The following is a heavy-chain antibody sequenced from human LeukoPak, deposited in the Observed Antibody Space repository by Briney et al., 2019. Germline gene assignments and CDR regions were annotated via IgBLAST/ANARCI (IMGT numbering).Heavy chain of an antibody. CDR2: IFYGGNT. D-gene: IGHD3-22*01. Sequence: SETLSLTCTVSGGSISSSSYYWDWIRQPPGKGLEWIGSIFYGGNTYYNPSLKSRVTISVDTSKNQFSLKLSSVTAADTAVYYRACSTDSSRYFFDYWGQGTLVTVSS. CDR3: ACSTDSSRYFFDY. J-gene: IGHJ4*02. CDR1: GGSISSSSYY. V-gene: IGHV4-39*01.